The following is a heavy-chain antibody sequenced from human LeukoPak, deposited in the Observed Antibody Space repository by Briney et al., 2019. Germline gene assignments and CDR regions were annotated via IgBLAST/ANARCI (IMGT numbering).Heavy chain of an antibody. J-gene: IGHJ4*02. D-gene: IGHD6-19*01. Sequence: GGSLRLSCAASGFTFSSAAMTWVRQAPGKGLEWVSVIYSGGSTYYSDSVKGRFTISRDNSKNTLYLQMNSLRAEDTAVYYCARVRSRSGWYEYWGQGTLVTVSS. CDR3: ARVRSRSGWYEY. V-gene: IGHV3-53*01. CDR1: GFTFSSAA. CDR2: IYSGGST.